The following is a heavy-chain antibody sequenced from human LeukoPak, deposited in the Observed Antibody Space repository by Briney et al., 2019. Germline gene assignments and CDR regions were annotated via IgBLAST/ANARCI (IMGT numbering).Heavy chain of an antibody. V-gene: IGHV4-59*01. J-gene: IGHJ6*03. CDR1: GGSISSYY. Sequence: SETLSLTXTVSGGSISSYYWSWIRQPPGKGLEWIGYIYYSGSTNYNPSLKSRVTISVDTSKNQFSLKLSSVTAADTAVYYCARLASVAGASLGYMDVWGKGTTVTVSS. CDR2: IYYSGST. CDR3: ARLASVAGASLGYMDV. D-gene: IGHD6-19*01.